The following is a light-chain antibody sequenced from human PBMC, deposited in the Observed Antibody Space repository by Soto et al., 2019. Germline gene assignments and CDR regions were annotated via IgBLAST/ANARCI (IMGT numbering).Light chain of an antibody. CDR3: SSYTSSSTLVV. CDR1: SSDVGGYNY. Sequence: QSVLTQPASVSGSPGQSITSSCTGTSSDVGGYNYVSWYQQHPGKAPKLMIYEVSNRPSGVSNRFSGSKSGNTASLTISGLQAADEADYYCSSYTSSSTLVVFGGGTKLTVL. V-gene: IGLV2-14*01. CDR2: EVS. J-gene: IGLJ2*01.